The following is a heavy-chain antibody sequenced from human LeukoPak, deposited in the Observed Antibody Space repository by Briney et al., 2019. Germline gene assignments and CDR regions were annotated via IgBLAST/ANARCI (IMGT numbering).Heavy chain of an antibody. J-gene: IGHJ4*02. CDR1: GFTFDDYA. CDR3: AKVNGLYSYGYGYDY. D-gene: IGHD5-18*01. CDR2: ISWNSGSI. Sequence: GGSLRLSCAASGFTFDDYAMHWVRQAPGKGLEWVSGISWNSGSIGYADSVKGRFTISRDNAKNSLYPQVNSLRAEDTALYYCAKVNGLYSYGYGYDYWGQGTLVTVSS. V-gene: IGHV3-9*01.